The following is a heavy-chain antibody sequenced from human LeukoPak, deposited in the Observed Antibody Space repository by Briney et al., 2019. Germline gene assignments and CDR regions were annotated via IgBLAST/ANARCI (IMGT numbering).Heavy chain of an antibody. D-gene: IGHD5-18*01. Sequence: GGSLRLSCAASGFTFSSYAMHWVRQAPGKGLEWVAVISYGGSNKYYADSVKGRFTISRDNSKSTLYLQMNSLRAEDTAVYYCARALPGYSYGIDYWGQGTLVTVSS. J-gene: IGHJ4*02. CDR3: ARALPGYSYGIDY. CDR1: GFTFSSYA. CDR2: ISYGGSNK. V-gene: IGHV3-30*04.